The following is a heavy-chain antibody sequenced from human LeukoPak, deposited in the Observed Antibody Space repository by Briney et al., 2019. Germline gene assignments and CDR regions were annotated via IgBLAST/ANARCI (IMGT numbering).Heavy chain of an antibody. CDR2: IRSKANSYAT. CDR1: GFTFSGSA. V-gene: IGHV3-73*01. D-gene: IGHD3-22*01. CDR3: TGIHYYDSSGSPDAFDI. Sequence: PGGSLKLSCAASGFTFSGSAMHWVRQASGKGLEWVGRIRSKANSYATAYAASVKGRFTISRDDSKNTAYLQMNSLKTEDTAVYYCTGIHYYDSSGSPDAFDIWGQGTMVTVSS. J-gene: IGHJ3*02.